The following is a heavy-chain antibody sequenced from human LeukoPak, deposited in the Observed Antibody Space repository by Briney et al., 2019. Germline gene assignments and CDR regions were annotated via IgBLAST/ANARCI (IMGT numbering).Heavy chain of an antibody. Sequence: SETLSLTCTVSGGSISSGGYYWSWIRQHPGTGLEWIGYIYYSGSTYYNPSLKSRVTISVDTSKNQFSLKLSSVTAADTAVYYCARGIYCSGGSCYFLFDYWGQGTLVTVSS. CDR3: ARGIYCSGGSCYFLFDY. V-gene: IGHV4-31*03. D-gene: IGHD2-15*01. J-gene: IGHJ4*02. CDR1: GGSISSGGYY. CDR2: IYYSGST.